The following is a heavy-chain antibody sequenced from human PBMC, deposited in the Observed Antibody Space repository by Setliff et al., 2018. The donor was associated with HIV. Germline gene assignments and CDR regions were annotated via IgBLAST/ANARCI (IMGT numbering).Heavy chain of an antibody. V-gene: IGHV4-39*01. Sequence: PSETLSLTCSVSGDSINNNNYHWGWIRQPPGKGLEWIASVFYTGSTYYNPSLKSRVAISVDTSENQFSLKLNSVTAADTAVYYCARRGRDGVFIMFATGFDPWGQGALVTVSS. CDR3: ARRGRDGVFIMFATGFDP. D-gene: IGHD2-8*01. CDR2: VFYTGST. J-gene: IGHJ5*02. CDR1: GDSINNNNYH.